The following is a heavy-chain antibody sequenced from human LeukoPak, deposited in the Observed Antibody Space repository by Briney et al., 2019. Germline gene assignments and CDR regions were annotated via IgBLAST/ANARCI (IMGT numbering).Heavy chain of an antibody. CDR2: IYTSGST. CDR1: GGSISSGSYY. CDR3: AREDTAMGPPGGFDY. J-gene: IGHJ4*02. V-gene: IGHV4-61*02. D-gene: IGHD5-18*01. Sequence: KPSQTLSLTCTVSGGSISSGSYYWSWIRQPAGKGLEWIGRIYTSGSTNYNPSLKSRVTISVDTSKNQFSLKLSSVTAAATAVYYCAREDTAMGPPGGFDYWGQGTLVTVSS.